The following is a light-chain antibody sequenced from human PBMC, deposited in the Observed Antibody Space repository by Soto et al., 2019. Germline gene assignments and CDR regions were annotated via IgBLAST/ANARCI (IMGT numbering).Light chain of an antibody. Sequence: EVVRTQSPATLSVSPGERATLSCRASESVSRNLAWYQQKPGQAPRLLSYDASTRATGIPDRFSGGVSGTEFTLTISSLQSEDFVVYYCQQYNSWPPITFGQGTRLEIK. V-gene: IGKV3-15*01. CDR2: DAS. CDR3: QQYNSWPPIT. CDR1: ESVSRN. J-gene: IGKJ5*01.